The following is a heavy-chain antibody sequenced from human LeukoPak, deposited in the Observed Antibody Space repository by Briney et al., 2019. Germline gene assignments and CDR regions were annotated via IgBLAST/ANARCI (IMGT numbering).Heavy chain of an antibody. D-gene: IGHD3-22*01. Sequence: ASVKVSCKASGYTFTGYYMHWVRQSPGQGIEWMGWINPNSGGTNYAQKFQGRVTMTRDTSISTAYMELSRLSSDDTAVYYCARDPLYESSGYPFDYWGQGTLVTVSS. CDR3: ARDPLYESSGYPFDY. V-gene: IGHV1-2*02. CDR2: INPNSGGT. CDR1: GYTFTGYY. J-gene: IGHJ4*02.